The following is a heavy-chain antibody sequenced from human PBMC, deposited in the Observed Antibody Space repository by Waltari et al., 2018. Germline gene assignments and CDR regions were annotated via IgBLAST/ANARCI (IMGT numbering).Heavy chain of an antibody. J-gene: IGHJ3*02. CDR3: ARSGNRLGFDI. V-gene: IGHV3-7*01. CDR1: GFRFSHYW. CDR2: INQDGSES. D-gene: IGHD3-10*01. Sequence: EVQLVEPGGGFVQPGGSLRLSCAASGFRFSHYWVNRVRQAPGKGLEWVANINQDGSESYFVDSVKGRFTMSRDNANNSLYLQMNSLRVEDTAVYYCARSGNRLGFDIWGQGTRLTVS.